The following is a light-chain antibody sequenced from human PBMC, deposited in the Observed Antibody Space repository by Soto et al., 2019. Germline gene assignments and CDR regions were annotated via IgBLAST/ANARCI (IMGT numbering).Light chain of an antibody. CDR1: SSDVGAYNL. Sequence: QSALTQPASVSGSPGQSITISCTGTSSDVGAYNLVSWYQQHPGRAPKLFIFDDSDRPSGVSTRFSGSKSGNTASLTISGLQAEDEAFYYCSSYTNTSTLMFGGGTKVTVL. V-gene: IGLV2-14*02. CDR2: DDS. J-gene: IGLJ3*02. CDR3: SSYTNTSTLM.